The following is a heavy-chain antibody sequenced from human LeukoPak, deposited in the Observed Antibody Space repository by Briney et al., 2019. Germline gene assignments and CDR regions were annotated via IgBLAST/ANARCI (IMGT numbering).Heavy chain of an antibody. D-gene: IGHD6-13*01. V-gene: IGHV3-9*01. CDR2: ISWNSGSI. CDR1: GFTFDDYA. Sequence: GRSLRLSCAASGFTFDDYAMHWVRQAPGKGLEWVSGISWNSGSIGYADSVKGRFTISRDNAKNSLYLQMNSLRAEDTALYYCAKDSSSWSSQSDYWGQGTLVTVSS. CDR3: AKDSSSWSSQSDY. J-gene: IGHJ4*02.